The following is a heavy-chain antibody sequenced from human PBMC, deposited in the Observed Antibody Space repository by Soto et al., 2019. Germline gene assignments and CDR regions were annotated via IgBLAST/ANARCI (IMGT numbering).Heavy chain of an antibody. CDR2: ISSNGKYR. D-gene: IGHD6-25*01. J-gene: IGHJ4*02. CDR3: AKDLSGWHDSGY. V-gene: IGHV3-11*06. Sequence: PGGSLRLSCAASRFTFSDYYMTWIRQAPGKGLEWVSYISSNGKYRGYADSVKGRFTISRDNSKNTLYLQMNSLRAEDTAVYYCAKDLSGWHDSGYWGQGTLVTVSS. CDR1: RFTFSDYY.